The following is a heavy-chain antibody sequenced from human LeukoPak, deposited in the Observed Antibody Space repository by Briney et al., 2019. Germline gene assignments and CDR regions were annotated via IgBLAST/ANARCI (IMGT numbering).Heavy chain of an antibody. CDR2: TSGNSDYI. D-gene: IGHD1-14*01. V-gene: IGHV3-21*06. J-gene: IGHJ5*02. CDR3: AREPLRGGWFDP. Sequence: GGSLRLSCAASGFIFNTYSMNWVRQAPGKGLEWVSSTSGNSDYIFYADSVKGRFTISRDNDKNLVSLQMNSLRADDTAVYYCAREPLRGGWFDPWGQGAQVTVSS. CDR1: GFIFNTYS.